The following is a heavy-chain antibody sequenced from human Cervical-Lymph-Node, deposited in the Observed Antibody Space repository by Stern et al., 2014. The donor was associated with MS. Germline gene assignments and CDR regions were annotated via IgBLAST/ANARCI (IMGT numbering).Heavy chain of an antibody. Sequence: VQLVESGGGVVQPGRSLRLSCAASGFTFSSYAMNWVRQAPGKGLEWVAVISYDGSNKYYADSVKGRFTIARDNSKNTLYLQMNSLRAEDTAVYYCARMMRYCGGDCPPFDYWGQGTLVTVSS. D-gene: IGHD2-21*02. CDR3: ARMMRYCGGDCPPFDY. V-gene: IGHV3-30*01. J-gene: IGHJ4*02. CDR1: GFTFSSYA. CDR2: ISYDGSNK.